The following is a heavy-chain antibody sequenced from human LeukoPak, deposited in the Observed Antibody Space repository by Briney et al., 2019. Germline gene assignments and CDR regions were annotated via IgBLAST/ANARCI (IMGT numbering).Heavy chain of an antibody. CDR1: GGPISSYY. Sequence: SETLSLTCTVSGGPISSYYWSWIRQPPGKGLEWIGYIYYSGSTNYNPSLKSRVTISVDTSKNQFSLKLSSVTAADTAVYYCASSSQYYDYVWGSYRPYYFDYWGQGTLVTVSS. CDR2: IYYSGST. D-gene: IGHD3-16*02. J-gene: IGHJ4*02. CDR3: ASSSQYYDYVWGSYRPYYFDY. V-gene: IGHV4-59*08.